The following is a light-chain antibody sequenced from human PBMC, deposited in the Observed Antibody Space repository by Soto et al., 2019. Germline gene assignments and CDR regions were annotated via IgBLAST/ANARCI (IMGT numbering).Light chain of an antibody. CDR2: DAS. CDR1: QSISSN. CDR3: QHRSNWPLT. Sequence: EIVLTQSPATLSLSPGERATLSCWASQSISSNLVWYQQKPGQAPRLLIYDASNRATGIPARFSGSGSGTDFTLTISSLEPEDFAVYYCQHRSNWPLTFGGGTKVEIK. V-gene: IGKV3-11*01. J-gene: IGKJ4*01.